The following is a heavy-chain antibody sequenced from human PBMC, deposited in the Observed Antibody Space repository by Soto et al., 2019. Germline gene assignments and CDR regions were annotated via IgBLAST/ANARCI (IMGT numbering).Heavy chain of an antibody. J-gene: IGHJ6*03. CDR1: GFTFSSYA. V-gene: IGHV3-23*01. CDR3: AKDESVLRFLEWLPIYYYYMDV. CDR2: ISGSGGST. Sequence: PGGSLRLSCAASGFTFSSYAMSWVRQAPGKGLEWVSAISGSGGSTYYADSVKGRFTISRDNSKNTLYLQTNSLRAEDTAVYYCAKDESVLRFLEWLPIYYYYMDVWGKGTTVTVSS. D-gene: IGHD3-3*01.